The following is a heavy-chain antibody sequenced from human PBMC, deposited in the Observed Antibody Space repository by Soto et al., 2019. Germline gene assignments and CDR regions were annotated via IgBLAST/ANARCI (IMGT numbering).Heavy chain of an antibody. D-gene: IGHD6-6*01. CDR3: ARGLVSSSSPVHFDY. CDR2: IIPIFGTA. V-gene: IGHV1-69*13. CDR1: GGTFSSYA. Sequence: SVKVSCKASGGTFSSYAISWVRQAPGQGLEWMGGIIPIFGTANYAQKFQGRVTITADESTSTAYMELSSLRSEDTAVYYCARGLVSSSSPVHFDYWGQGTLVTVSS. J-gene: IGHJ4*02.